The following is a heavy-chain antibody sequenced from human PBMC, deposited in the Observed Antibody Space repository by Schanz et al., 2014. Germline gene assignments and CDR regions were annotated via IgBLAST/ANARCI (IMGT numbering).Heavy chain of an antibody. CDR3: ARRIWDGDYYYFDY. D-gene: IGHD4-17*01. CDR1: GGSISSYY. Sequence: QVQLQESGPGLVKPSETLSLTCTVSGGSISSYYWSWIRQPPGKGLEWIGFIYYRGNTNYNPSLPSRAPMSVDTSKNQFSLKLSSVTAADTAVYYCARRIWDGDYYYFDYWGQGTLVTVSS. V-gene: IGHV4-59*08. CDR2: IYYRGNT. J-gene: IGHJ4*02.